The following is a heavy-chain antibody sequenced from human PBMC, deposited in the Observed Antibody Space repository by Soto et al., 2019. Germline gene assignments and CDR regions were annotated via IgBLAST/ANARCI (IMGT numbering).Heavy chain of an antibody. D-gene: IGHD3-3*01. CDR2: INHSGST. V-gene: IGHV4-34*01. J-gene: IGHJ6*03. Sequence: PSETLSLTCAVYGGSFSGYYWSWIRQPPGKGLEWIGEINHSGSTNYNPSLKSRVTISVDTSKNQFSLKLSSVTAADTAVYYCARGLRFLESSYHYYMDVWGKGTTVTVSS. CDR1: GGSFSGYY. CDR3: ARGLRFLESSYHYYMDV.